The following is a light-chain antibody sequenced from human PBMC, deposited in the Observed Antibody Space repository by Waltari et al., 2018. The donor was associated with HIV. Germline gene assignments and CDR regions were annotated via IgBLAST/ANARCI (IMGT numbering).Light chain of an antibody. CDR1: SGSVSTTYD. CDR2: NTN. CDR3: VLYVGSGIYV. Sequence: QTVVTQEPSFSVSPGGTVTLTCGLTSGSVSTTYDPSWYRQTPGQSPRTLIYNTNIRSSGVLDRFSCSILWNKSALTFTGAQADDESHYYCVLYVGSGIYVFGPGTEVTVL. V-gene: IGLV8-61*01. J-gene: IGLJ1*01.